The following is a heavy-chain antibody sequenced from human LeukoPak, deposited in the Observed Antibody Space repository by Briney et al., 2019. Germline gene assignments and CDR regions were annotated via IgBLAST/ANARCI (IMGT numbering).Heavy chain of an antibody. CDR2: IYPGDSDT. CDR3: ARPTGGYAAI. D-gene: IGHD5-12*01. CDR1: GYSFTSYW. V-gene: IGHV5-51*01. Sequence: GESLKISCKASGYSFTSYWIGWVRQMPGKGLEWMGLIYPGDSDTRYRPSFQGQVTFSADKSISTAYLQWSSLKASDTAMYFCARPTGGYAAIWGQGTLVTVSS. J-gene: IGHJ4*02.